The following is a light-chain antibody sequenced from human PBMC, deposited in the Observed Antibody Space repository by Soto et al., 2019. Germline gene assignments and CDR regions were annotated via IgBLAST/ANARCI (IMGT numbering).Light chain of an antibody. Sequence: DIQMTQSPSSLSASVGDRVTITCRASQSISSYLNWYQQKPGKAPKLLIYAASSLQSGVPSRFSGSGSGTDFTLTISSLQPQDFATYYCHQSYSTPGPTFGPGTKVDI. V-gene: IGKV1-39*01. J-gene: IGKJ3*01. CDR3: HQSYSTPGPT. CDR2: AAS. CDR1: QSISSY.